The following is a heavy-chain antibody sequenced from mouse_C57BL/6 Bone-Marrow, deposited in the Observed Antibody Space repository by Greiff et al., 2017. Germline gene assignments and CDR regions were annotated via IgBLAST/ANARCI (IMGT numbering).Heavy chain of an antibody. CDR2: IWGGGSP. V-gene: IGHV2-9*01. CDR3: AKHGGHDGGPWFAY. Sequence: QVQLKESGPGLVAPSQSLSITCTVSGFSLTSYGVDWVRQPPGKGLEWLGVIWGGGSPNYNSALMSRLSISKDNSKSQVFLKMNSLQTDDTAMYYCAKHGGHDGGPWFAYWGQGTLVTVSA. D-gene: IGHD2-12*01. CDR1: GFSLTSYG. J-gene: IGHJ3*01.